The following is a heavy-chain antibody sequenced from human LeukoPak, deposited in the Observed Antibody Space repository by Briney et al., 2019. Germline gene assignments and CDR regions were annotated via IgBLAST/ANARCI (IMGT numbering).Heavy chain of an antibody. J-gene: IGHJ6*02. CDR2: INYSGST. Sequence: SETLSLTCTVSGGSITTYYWTWIRQPPGKGREWIGYINYSGSTNYNPSLKSRVTISVDTSKNQFSLKLSSVTAADTAVYYCARAQLNLLVDFGMDVWGQGTTVTVSS. CDR3: ARAQLNLLVDFGMDV. CDR1: GGSITTYY. D-gene: IGHD1-1*01. V-gene: IGHV4-59*01.